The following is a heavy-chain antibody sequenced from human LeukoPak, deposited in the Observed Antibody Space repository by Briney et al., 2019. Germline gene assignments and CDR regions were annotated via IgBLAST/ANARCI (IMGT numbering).Heavy chain of an antibody. D-gene: IGHD2-15*01. CDR3: ARKSAYCSGHKWSLDY. CDR1: GFTFRSYD. CDR2: FSAGGGAT. Sequence: GGSLRLSCAAAGFTFRSYDMSWVRQAPGKGLEWVSTFSAGGGATYYADSVKGRLTISRDSSKNTLYLQMNSLRADDTAVYYCARKSAYCSGHKWSLDYWGQGTLVTVSS. J-gene: IGHJ4*02. V-gene: IGHV3-23*01.